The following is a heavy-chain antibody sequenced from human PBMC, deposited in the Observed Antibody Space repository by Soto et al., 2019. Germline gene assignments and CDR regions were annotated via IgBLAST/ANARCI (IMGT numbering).Heavy chain of an antibody. D-gene: IGHD3-3*01. Sequence: QRLSNAAAEVTCISHGVRWVRKAPGKGLEWVAVIWYDGSNKYYADSVKGRFTISRDNAKNTLYLQMDSLRAEDTAVYYAARSAYMDVWGTGTTVTVSS. CDR2: IWYDGSNK. CDR3: ARSAYMDV. CDR1: EVTCISHG. J-gene: IGHJ6*03. V-gene: IGHV3-33*08.